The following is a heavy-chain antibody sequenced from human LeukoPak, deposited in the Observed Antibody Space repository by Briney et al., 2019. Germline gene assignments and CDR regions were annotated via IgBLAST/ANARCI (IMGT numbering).Heavy chain of an antibody. D-gene: IGHD6-13*01. V-gene: IGHV4-59*12. J-gene: IGHJ4*02. CDR1: GGSISSYY. CDR2: IDYSGST. CDR3: ARDHGVAAAGPIDY. Sequence: PSETLSLTCTVSGGSISSYYWSWIRQPPGKGLEWIGYIDYSGSTNYNPSLKSRVTISVDTSKNQFSLKLSSVTAADTAVYYCARDHGVAAAGPIDYWGQGTLVTVSS.